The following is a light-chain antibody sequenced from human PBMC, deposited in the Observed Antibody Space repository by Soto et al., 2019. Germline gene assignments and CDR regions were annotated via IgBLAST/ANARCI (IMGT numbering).Light chain of an antibody. CDR1: SSNIGAGYD. Sequence: QSVLTQPPSVSGAPGQRVTISCTGSSSNIGAGYDVHWYQQFPGTAPKLLISANSNRPSGVPDRFSGSKSGTSASLAITGLQAEDEADYYCQSYDSSLSGVVFGGGTKLTVL. J-gene: IGLJ2*01. CDR3: QSYDSSLSGVV. CDR2: ANS. V-gene: IGLV1-40*01.